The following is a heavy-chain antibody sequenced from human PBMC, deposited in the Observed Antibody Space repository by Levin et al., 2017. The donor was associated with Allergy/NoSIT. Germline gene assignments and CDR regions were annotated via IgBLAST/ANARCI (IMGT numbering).Heavy chain of an antibody. V-gene: IGHV3-30*18. Sequence: PGGSLRLSCAASGFTFNNFGMHWVRQGPGKGLEWVAVISFDASQEYYADSVKGRFTISRDNSKNTLYLQMNSLRPEDTAVYFCSKIGDCSSGVCFWETLHDAFDVWGQGTKVSVSS. CDR3: SKIGDCSSGVCFWETLHDAFDV. J-gene: IGHJ3*01. D-gene: IGHD2-21*02. CDR1: GFTFNNFG. CDR2: ISFDASQE.